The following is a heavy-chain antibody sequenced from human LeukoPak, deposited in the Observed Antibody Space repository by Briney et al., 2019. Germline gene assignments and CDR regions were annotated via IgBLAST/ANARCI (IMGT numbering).Heavy chain of an antibody. J-gene: IGHJ4*02. CDR1: GYRFTSYW. CDR2: IYPGDSGT. V-gene: IGHV5-51*01. CDR3: ARPQDGCSSTTCSFDY. Sequence: GESLKISCKGSGYRFTSYWIGWVRQMPGEGLEWMGIIYPGDSGTRYSPSFQGQVTISADRSISTAYLQWSSLKASGTAMYYCARPQDGCSSTTCSFDYWGQGTLVTVSS. D-gene: IGHD2-2*01.